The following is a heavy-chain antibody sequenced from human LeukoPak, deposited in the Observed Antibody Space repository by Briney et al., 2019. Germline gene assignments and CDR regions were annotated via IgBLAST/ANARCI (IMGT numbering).Heavy chain of an antibody. Sequence: GGSQRLSCAASGFTFSDFYMAWIRQAPGKGLEWVAYISSSGSIIDYADSVKGRFTISRDNAKKSLYLQMNSLRAEDAAVYYCASGVPQNYYYYYYMDVWGEGTTVTVSS. CDR3: ASGVPQNYYYYYYMDV. J-gene: IGHJ6*03. V-gene: IGHV3-11*04. CDR2: ISSSGSII. D-gene: IGHD3-16*01. CDR1: GFTFSDFY.